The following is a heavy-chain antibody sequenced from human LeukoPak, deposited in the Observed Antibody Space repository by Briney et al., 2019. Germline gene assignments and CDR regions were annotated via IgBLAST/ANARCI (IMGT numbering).Heavy chain of an antibody. J-gene: IGHJ5*02. CDR2: ISYDGSNK. Sequence: PGGSLRLSCAASGFTFSSYAMHWVRQAPGKGLEWVAVISYDGSNKYYADSVKGRFTISKDNSKNTLYLQMNSLRAEDTAVYYCARDAVAAAGTGAFDPWGQGTLVTVSS. V-gene: IGHV3-30*04. CDR3: ARDAVAAAGTGAFDP. D-gene: IGHD6-13*01. CDR1: GFTFSSYA.